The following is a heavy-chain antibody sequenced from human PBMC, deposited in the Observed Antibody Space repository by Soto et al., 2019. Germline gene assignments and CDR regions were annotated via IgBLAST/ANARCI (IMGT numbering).Heavy chain of an antibody. CDR3: VKDHGTAMVRGGLDS. Sequence: GGSLRLSCAASGFTFSGYWMSWVRQAPGKGLEWVTNIKQDGSEKYYVDSVKGRFTISRDNPKNSLYLQMSSLRPEDTAVYYCVKDHGTAMVRGGLDSWGQGALVTVSS. J-gene: IGHJ4*02. CDR1: GFTFSGYW. V-gene: IGHV3-7*01. D-gene: IGHD3-10*01. CDR2: IKQDGSEK.